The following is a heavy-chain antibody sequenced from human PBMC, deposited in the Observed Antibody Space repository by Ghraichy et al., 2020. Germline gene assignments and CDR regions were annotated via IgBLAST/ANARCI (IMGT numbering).Heavy chain of an antibody. V-gene: IGHV3-48*02. D-gene: IGHD6-6*01. J-gene: IGHJ4*02. CDR2: ISRSSSTI. CDR1: GFTLSNYS. Sequence: GGSLRLSCAASGFTLSNYSMNWVRQAPGKGLEWVSYISRSSSTIYYADSVKGRFTISRDNAKNSLFLQMNSLRDEDTAVYYCVRVYTNPEYSSSSHFDYWGQGTLVTVSS. CDR3: VRVYTNPEYSSSSHFDY.